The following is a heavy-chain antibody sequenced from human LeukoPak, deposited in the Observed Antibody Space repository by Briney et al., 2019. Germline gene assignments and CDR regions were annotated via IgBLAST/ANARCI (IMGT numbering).Heavy chain of an antibody. CDR3: ARDYYDSSGYYDY. D-gene: IGHD3-22*01. Sequence: PSETLSLTCTVSGGSVSRGGYYWSWIRQPPGKGLEWIGYVYYSGNTNYNHSLKSRVTISLDTSKNQFSLKLSSVTAADTAVYYCARDYYDSSGYYDYWGQGALVTVSS. V-gene: IGHV4-61*08. J-gene: IGHJ4*02. CDR1: GGSVSRGGYY. CDR2: VYYSGNT.